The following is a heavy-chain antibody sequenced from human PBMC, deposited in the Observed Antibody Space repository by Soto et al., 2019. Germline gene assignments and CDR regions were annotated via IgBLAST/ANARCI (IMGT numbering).Heavy chain of an antibody. V-gene: IGHV1-69*06. D-gene: IGHD6-19*01. CDR1: GGTFSSYA. J-gene: IGHJ4*01. CDR3: ARAATRKDKSGWNYFDY. CDR2: IIPIFGTA. Sequence: ASVKVSCKASGGTFSSYAISWVRQAPGQGLEWMGGIIPIFGTANYAQNFQGRVTVTWDTSTSTVYMELSSLTSEDTAMYYCARAATRKDKSGWNYFDYWG.